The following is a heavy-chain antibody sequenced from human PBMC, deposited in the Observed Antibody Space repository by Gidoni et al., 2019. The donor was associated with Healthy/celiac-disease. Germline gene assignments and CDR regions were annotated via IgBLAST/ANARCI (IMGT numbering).Heavy chain of an antibody. D-gene: IGHD6-19*01. CDR3: ARVDVAVDYFDY. Sequence: QVQLVQSGAEVKKPGASVTVSCKASGYTFTSYYMHWVRQAPGQGLEWMGIINPSGGSTSYAQKFQGRVTMTRDTSTSTVYMELSSLRSEDTAVYYCARVDVAVDYFDYWGQGTLVTVSS. CDR2: INPSGGST. V-gene: IGHV1-46*01. J-gene: IGHJ4*02. CDR1: GYTFTSYY.